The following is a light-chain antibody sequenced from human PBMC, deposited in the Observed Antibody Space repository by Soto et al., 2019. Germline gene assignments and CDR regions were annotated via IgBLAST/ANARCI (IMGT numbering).Light chain of an antibody. CDR1: QSVSSN. V-gene: IGKV3-15*01. CDR2: DAS. Sequence: EIVMTQSPATLSVSPGEGATLSCRASQSVSSNLAWYQLKPGQAPRLLIYDASTRATGIPARFSGSGSGTEFTITISSLQSEDFAVYYCQKYNNWPRTFGQGTKVEIK. J-gene: IGKJ1*01. CDR3: QKYNNWPRT.